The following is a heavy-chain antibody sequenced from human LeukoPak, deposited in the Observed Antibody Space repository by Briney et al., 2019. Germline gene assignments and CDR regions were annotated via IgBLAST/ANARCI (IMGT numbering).Heavy chain of an antibody. D-gene: IGHD3-10*01. CDR2: ISWNSGSI. J-gene: IGHJ6*02. Sequence: QAGGSLRLSCAASGFTFDDYAMHWVRQAPGKGLEWVSGISWNSGSIGYADSVKGRFTISRDNAKNSLYLQMNSLRAEDTALYYCAKLLDGSGSYRYYGMDVWGQGTTVTVSS. CDR1: GFTFDDYA. CDR3: AKLLDGSGSYRYYGMDV. V-gene: IGHV3-9*01.